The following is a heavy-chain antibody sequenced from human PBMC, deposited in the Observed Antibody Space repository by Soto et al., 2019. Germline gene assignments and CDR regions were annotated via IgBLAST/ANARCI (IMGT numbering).Heavy chain of an antibody. V-gene: IGHV3-33*01. J-gene: IGHJ3*02. CDR2: IWYDGSNK. CDR3: ARDRSVLMVYAIGDTELDAFDI. CDR1: GFTFRSYG. D-gene: IGHD2-8*01. Sequence: QVQLVESGGGVVQPGRSLRLSCAASGFTFRSYGMHWVRQAPGKGLEWVAVIWYDGSNKYYADSVKGRFTISRDNSKNTLYLQMNSLRAEDTAVYYCARDRSVLMVYAIGDTELDAFDIWGQGTMVTVSS.